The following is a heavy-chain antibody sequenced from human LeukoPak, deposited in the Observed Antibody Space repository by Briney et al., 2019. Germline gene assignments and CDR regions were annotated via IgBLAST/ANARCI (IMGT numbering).Heavy chain of an antibody. V-gene: IGHV3-23*01. CDR2: ISGSGGST. D-gene: IGHD4-17*01. J-gene: IGHJ4*02. Sequence: GGSLRLSCAASGFTFSSYGMSWVRQAPGKGLEWVSAISGSGGSTYYADSVKGRFTISRDNSKNTLYLQMNSLRAEDTAVYYCARGSVQVDDYGDFLGYWGQGTLVTVSS. CDR3: ARGSVQVDDYGDFLGY. CDR1: GFTFSSYG.